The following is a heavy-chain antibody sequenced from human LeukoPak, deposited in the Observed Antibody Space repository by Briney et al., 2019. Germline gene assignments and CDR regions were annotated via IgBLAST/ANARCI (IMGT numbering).Heavy chain of an antibody. CDR3: ARPAWGQWLAEFDY. V-gene: IGHV3-30-3*01. CDR1: GFTFSSYA. J-gene: IGHJ4*02. CDR2: ISYDGSNK. Sequence: PGRSLRLSCAASGFTFSSYAMHWVRQAPGKGLEGVAVISYDGSNKYYAESVKGRFTISRDNSKNTLYLQMNSLRAEDTAVYYCARPAWGQWLAEFDYWGQGTLVTVSS. D-gene: IGHD6-19*01.